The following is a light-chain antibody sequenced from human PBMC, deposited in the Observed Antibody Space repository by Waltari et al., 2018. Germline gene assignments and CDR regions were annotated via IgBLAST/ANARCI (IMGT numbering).Light chain of an antibody. Sequence: QSALTQPASVPGSPGQSIAISCTATSSAAGRYNAASWYQQHPGKAPKLMMYDVVSRPSGVSDRFSGSKSGNTASLVISGLQADDEADYYCCSYTSKIAYVFGTGTKVTVL. J-gene: IGLJ1*01. V-gene: IGLV2-14*03. CDR1: SSAAGRYNA. CDR3: CSYTSKIAYV. CDR2: DVV.